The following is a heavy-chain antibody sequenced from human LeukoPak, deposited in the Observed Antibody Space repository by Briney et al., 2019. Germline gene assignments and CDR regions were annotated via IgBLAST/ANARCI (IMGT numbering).Heavy chain of an antibody. CDR3: AKDSGWIQFID. Sequence: PGGSLRLSCAGSGFTFSTYGMNWVRQAPGKGLEWVPGVTPSGDPTYYADSVKGRFIISRDNSKNTMYLQMNSLRAEDTGVYYCAKDSGWIQFIDWGQGTPVTVSS. V-gene: IGHV3-23*01. CDR2: VTPSGDPT. CDR1: GFTFSTYG. J-gene: IGHJ4*02. D-gene: IGHD5-24*01.